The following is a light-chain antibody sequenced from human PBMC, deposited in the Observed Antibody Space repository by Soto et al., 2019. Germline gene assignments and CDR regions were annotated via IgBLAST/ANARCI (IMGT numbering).Light chain of an antibody. Sequence: DIQLTQSPSFLSASVGDRVTITCRASQGISTYLAWYQQKPGIAPKLLIYAASTLQSGVPSRFSGSGSGTEFTLTLSSLQPEDFATYYCQQLNSYPLTFGGGTKVEIK. CDR2: AAS. V-gene: IGKV1-9*01. CDR1: QGISTY. CDR3: QQLNSYPLT. J-gene: IGKJ4*01.